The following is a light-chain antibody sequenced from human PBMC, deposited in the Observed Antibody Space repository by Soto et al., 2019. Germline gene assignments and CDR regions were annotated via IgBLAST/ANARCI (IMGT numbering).Light chain of an antibody. J-gene: IGLJ2*01. CDR2: DNN. CDR3: GTWDSSLSGYVV. Sequence: QSVLTQPPSVSAAPGQKFTISCSGSSANIGNNYVSWYQQLPGTAPKLLIYDNNKRPSGIPDRFSGSKSGTSATLGITGLQTGDEADYYCGTWDSSLSGYVVFGGGTKLTVL. CDR1: SANIGNNY. V-gene: IGLV1-51*01.